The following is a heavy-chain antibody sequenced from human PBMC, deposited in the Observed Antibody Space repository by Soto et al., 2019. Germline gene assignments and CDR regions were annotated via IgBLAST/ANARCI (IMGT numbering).Heavy chain of an antibody. CDR1: NASILTSIYY. CDR3: ARNWNLALLPAAYFDS. Sequence: PSETLSLTCTVSNASILTSIYYWAWIRQPPGKGLEWIGTVYYTGTTYYNPSLQSRVTISIDTSKNQFSLNLRSVTAADTAVHYCARNWNLALLPAAYFDSWGQGTKVTVSS. CDR2: VYYTGTT. J-gene: IGHJ4*02. V-gene: IGHV4-39*01. D-gene: IGHD2-2*01.